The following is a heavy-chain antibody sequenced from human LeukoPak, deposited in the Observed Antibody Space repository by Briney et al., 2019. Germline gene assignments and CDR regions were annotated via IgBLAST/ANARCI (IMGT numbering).Heavy chain of an antibody. CDR1: GGSFSGYY. Sequence: SETLSLTCAVYGGSFSGYYWSWIRQPPGKGLEWIGEINHSGSTNYNPSLKSRVTMSVDTSKNQFSLKLSSVTAADTAVYYCARGNVEMNNWGQGTLVTVSS. D-gene: IGHD5-24*01. V-gene: IGHV4-34*01. J-gene: IGHJ4*02. CDR3: ARGNVEMNN. CDR2: INHSGST.